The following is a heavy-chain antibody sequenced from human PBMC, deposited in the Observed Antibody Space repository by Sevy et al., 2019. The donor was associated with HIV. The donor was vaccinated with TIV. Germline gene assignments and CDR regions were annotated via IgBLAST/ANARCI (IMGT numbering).Heavy chain of an antibody. D-gene: IGHD1-7*01. J-gene: IGHJ4*02. Sequence: GGSLRLSCAVSGFTFSDYYMSWIRQAPGKGLEWVSDISSGSTYTKYADSVKGRFTISRDNAKNSLYLQMSSLRVEDTAVYYCSRDRRNYAGQYFDYWGQGTLVTVSS. CDR2: ISSGSTYT. V-gene: IGHV3-11*06. CDR3: SRDRRNYAGQYFDY. CDR1: GFTFSDYY.